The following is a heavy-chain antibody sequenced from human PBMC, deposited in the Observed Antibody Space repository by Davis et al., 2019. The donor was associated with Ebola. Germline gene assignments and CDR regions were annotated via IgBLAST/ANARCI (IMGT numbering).Heavy chain of an antibody. D-gene: IGHD1-26*01. Sequence: SETLSLTCTVSGGSISSSSYYWGWIRQPPGKGLEWIGSIYYSGSTYYNPSLKSRVTISVDTSKNQFSLKLSSVTAADTAVYYCARDFTGVVGATPTTFDYWAQGTLVTVSS. CDR1: GGSISSSSYY. V-gene: IGHV4-39*02. CDR2: IYYSGST. J-gene: IGHJ4*02. CDR3: ARDFTGVVGATPTTFDY.